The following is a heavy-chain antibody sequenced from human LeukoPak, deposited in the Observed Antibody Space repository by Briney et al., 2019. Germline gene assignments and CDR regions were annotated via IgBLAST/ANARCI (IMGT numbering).Heavy chain of an antibody. Sequence: PGGSLRLSCAASGFTFSNYEMNWIRQAPGKGLEWISYISNSGNTKYYADSVKGRFSISGDNANNSVYLQMNNLRAEDTAVYYCAAVIDYWGQGTLVTVSS. CDR2: ISNSGNTK. V-gene: IGHV3-48*03. CDR3: AAVIDY. J-gene: IGHJ4*02. CDR1: GFTFSNYE.